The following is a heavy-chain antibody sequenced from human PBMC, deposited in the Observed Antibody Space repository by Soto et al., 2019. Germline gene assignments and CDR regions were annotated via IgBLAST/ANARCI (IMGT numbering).Heavy chain of an antibody. V-gene: IGHV3-9*01. CDR1: GFSFDDSA. CDR2: ISWNSGTI. CDR3: ARDVWSRASGPPDS. J-gene: IGHJ4*02. D-gene: IGHD3-10*01. Sequence: PXWSMRLSCAASGFSFDDSAMHWVRQVPGKGLEWITGISWNSGTIGYADSVKGRFTISRDNAKNSLYLQMNSLRAEDTALYYCARDVWSRASGPPDSWGQGTLVTVSS.